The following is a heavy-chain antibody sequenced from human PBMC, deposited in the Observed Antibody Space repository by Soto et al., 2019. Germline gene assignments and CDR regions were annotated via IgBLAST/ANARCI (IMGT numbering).Heavy chain of an antibody. CDR2: INHSGST. D-gene: IGHD3-9*01. J-gene: IGHJ1*01. CDR3: ARSLPYSCVYHRYYHSY. CDR1: GGSFSGYY. Sequence: NPSETLSLTCAVYGGSFSGYYWSWIRQPPGKGLEWIGEINHSGSTNYNPSLKSRVTISVDTSKNQFSLKLSSVTAADTAVYYCARSLPYSCVYHRYYHSYRAQGTPDTVSS. V-gene: IGHV4-34*01.